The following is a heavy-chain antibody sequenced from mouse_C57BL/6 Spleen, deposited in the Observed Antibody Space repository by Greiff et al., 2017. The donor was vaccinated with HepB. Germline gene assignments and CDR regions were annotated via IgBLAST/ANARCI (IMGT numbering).Heavy chain of an antibody. CDR1: GYTFTSYG. J-gene: IGHJ1*03. CDR2: IYPRSGNT. V-gene: IGHV1-81*01. Sequence: QVQLKESGAELARPGASVKLSCKASGYTFTSYGISWVKQRTGQGLEWIGEIYPRSGNTYYNEKFKGKATLTADKSSSTAYMELRSLTSEDSAVYFCARTSHWALYWYFDVWGTGTTVTVSS. D-gene: IGHD4-1*01. CDR3: ARTSHWALYWYFDV.